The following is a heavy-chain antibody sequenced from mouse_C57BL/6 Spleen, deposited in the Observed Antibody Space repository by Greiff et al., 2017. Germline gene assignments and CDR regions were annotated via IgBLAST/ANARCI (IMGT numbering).Heavy chain of an antibody. J-gene: IGHJ4*01. V-gene: IGHV1-53*01. CDR3: ARGGGLLRSDYAMDY. CDR2: INPSNGGT. Sequence: QVQLQQPGTELVKPGASVKLSCKASGYTFTSYWMHWVKQRPGQGLEWIGNINPSNGGTNYNEKFKSKATLTVDKSSSTAYMQLSSLTSEDSAVXYCARGGGLLRSDYAMDYWGQGTSVTVSS. D-gene: IGHD1-1*01. CDR1: GYTFTSYW.